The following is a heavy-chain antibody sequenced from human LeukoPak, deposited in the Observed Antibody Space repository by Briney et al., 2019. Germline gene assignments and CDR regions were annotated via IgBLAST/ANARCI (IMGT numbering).Heavy chain of an antibody. J-gene: IGHJ4*02. V-gene: IGHV3-48*02. CDR2: ISTSSDTI. D-gene: IGHD1-26*01. Sequence: GGSLRLSCAASGFSFSSYSMNWVRQAPGKGLQWVSYISTSSDTIYYADSVKGRFTISRDNAKNSLYLQMNSLRDEDTAVYYCARVVSGSYSPYGYWGQGTLVTVSS. CDR3: ARVVSGSYSPYGY. CDR1: GFSFSSYS.